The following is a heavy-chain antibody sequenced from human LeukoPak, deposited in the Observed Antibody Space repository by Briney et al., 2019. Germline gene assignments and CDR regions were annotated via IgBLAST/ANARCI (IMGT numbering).Heavy chain of an antibody. V-gene: IGHV3-21*01. Sequence: GGSLRLSCAASGFTFSSYSMNWVRQAPGKGLEWVSSISTTSTYIYYADSVKGRFTISRDNAKNSLYLQLSSLRAEDTAAYYCAREECPNGVCSGYMDVWGKGTTVTVSS. D-gene: IGHD2-8*01. CDR3: AREECPNGVCSGYMDV. CDR2: ISTTSTYI. J-gene: IGHJ6*03. CDR1: GFTFSSYS.